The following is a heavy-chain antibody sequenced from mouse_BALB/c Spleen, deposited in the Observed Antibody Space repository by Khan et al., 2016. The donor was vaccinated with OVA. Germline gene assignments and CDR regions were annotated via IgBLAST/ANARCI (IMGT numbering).Heavy chain of an antibody. J-gene: IGHJ2*01. V-gene: IGHV1-81*01. Sequence: QVQLQQPGPELVKPGASVKMSCKASGYTFTYYVITWVKQRTGQGLEWIGEIYPGSDNAYYNERFKGKATLTADTSSNTTHKQLSSLTSEDSAVYFCARGDGYYVYFDYWGQGTTLTVSS. CDR1: GYTFTYYV. D-gene: IGHD2-3*01. CDR2: IYPGSDNA. CDR3: ARGDGYYVYFDY.